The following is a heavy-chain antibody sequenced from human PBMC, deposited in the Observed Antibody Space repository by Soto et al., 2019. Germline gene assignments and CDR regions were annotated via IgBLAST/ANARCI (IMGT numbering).Heavy chain of an antibody. V-gene: IGHV3-23*01. CDR3: AKDPLWVQLLEYGYLDQ. CDR2: ISNTGLTT. J-gene: IGHJ5*02. Sequence: EVQLLESGGGLVQPGGSLRLSCAASGLTFSSYAMSWVRQAPGRGLEWVAVISNTGLTTHYADSVKGRFTISRDNSKRTVYLQITSLRVDDTAVYFCAKDPLWVQLLEYGYLDQWGQGNLVTVSS. CDR1: GLTFSSYA. D-gene: IGHD6-19*01.